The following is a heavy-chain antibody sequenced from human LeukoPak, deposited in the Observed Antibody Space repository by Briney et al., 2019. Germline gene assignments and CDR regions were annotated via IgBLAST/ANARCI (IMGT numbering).Heavy chain of an antibody. CDR3: AKSFSETERATITAY. D-gene: IGHD5-24*01. Sequence: SETLSLTCTVSGGSISSSSYYWGWIRQPPGKGLEWIGSIYYSGSTYYNPSLKSRVTISVDTSKNQFSLKLSSVTAADAAIYYCAKSFSETERATITAYWGQGTLVTASS. CDR2: IYYSGST. CDR1: GGSISSSSYY. V-gene: IGHV4-39*07. J-gene: IGHJ4*02.